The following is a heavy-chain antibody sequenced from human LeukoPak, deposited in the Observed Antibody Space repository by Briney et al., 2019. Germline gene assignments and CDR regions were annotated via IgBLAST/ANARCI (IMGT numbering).Heavy chain of an antibody. D-gene: IGHD5-18*01. J-gene: IGHJ4*02. CDR2: IDWDDDK. CDR1: GFSLSTGGMF. Sequence: SGPALVKPTQTLTLTCTFSGFSLSTGGMFVTWIRQPPGRALEWLARIDWDDDKYYSSSLETRLTISKDTSKNQVVLTMTNMDPVDTATYFCAHLSRGYSYGSYDYWGQGTLVTVSS. V-gene: IGHV2-70*11. CDR3: AHLSRGYSYGSYDY.